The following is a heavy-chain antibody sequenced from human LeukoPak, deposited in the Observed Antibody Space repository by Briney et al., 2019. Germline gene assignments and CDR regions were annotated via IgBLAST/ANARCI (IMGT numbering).Heavy chain of an antibody. D-gene: IGHD3-22*01. J-gene: IGHJ4*02. CDR1: GFTFDDYA. Sequence: GGSLRLSCAASGFTFDDYAMHWVRQAPGKGLEWVSGISWNSGSIGYADSVKGRFTISRDNAKNSLYLQMNSLRAEDTALYYCAKDIRYDSSALGSWGQGTLVTVSS. V-gene: IGHV3-9*01. CDR3: AKDIRYDSSALGS. CDR2: ISWNSGSI.